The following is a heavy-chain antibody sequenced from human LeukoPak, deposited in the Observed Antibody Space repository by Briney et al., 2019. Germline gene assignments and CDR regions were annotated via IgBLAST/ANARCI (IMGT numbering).Heavy chain of an antibody. V-gene: IGHV3-23*01. CDR3: ARRRDSGSLQHFDY. CDR1: GFTFSSHS. CDR2: IRGSGDTA. J-gene: IGHJ4*02. D-gene: IGHD1-26*01. Sequence: GGSLRLSCAASGFTFSSHSMAWVRQAPGKGLEWVSAIRGSGDTALYADSVKGRFTISRDNAKNSLYLQMNSLRAEDTAVYYCARRRDSGSLQHFDYWGQGTLVTVSS.